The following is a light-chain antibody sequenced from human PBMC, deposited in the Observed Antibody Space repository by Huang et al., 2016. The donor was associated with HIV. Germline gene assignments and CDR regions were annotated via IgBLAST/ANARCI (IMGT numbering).Light chain of an antibody. Sequence: DIQMTQSPSTLSASVGDRVTITCRASQSISIWLAWYQQKPGKTPKLLISNTSNLEDAVPSRFSGSGSGTEFTLTISSLQPDDFATYYCQQYSIYPWTFGQGTKMEVK. V-gene: IGKV1-5*03. CDR3: QQYSIYPWT. CDR2: NTS. J-gene: IGKJ1*01. CDR1: QSISIW.